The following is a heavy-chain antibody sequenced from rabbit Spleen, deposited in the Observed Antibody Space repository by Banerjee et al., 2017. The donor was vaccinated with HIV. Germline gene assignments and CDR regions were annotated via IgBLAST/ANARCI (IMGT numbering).Heavy chain of an antibody. D-gene: IGHD2-1*01. CDR2: IYADRSGST. Sequence: QSLEESGGDLVKPEGSLTLTCTASGFSFSSSYYMCWVRQAPGKGLECIACIYADRSGSTFYASWAKGRFTISRTSSTTVTLEMTRLTAADTATYFCARGSAAMTMVITGYYLNLWGPGTLVTVS. J-gene: IGHJ4*01. V-gene: IGHV1S40*01. CDR3: ARGSAAMTMVITGYYLNL. CDR1: GFSFSSSYY.